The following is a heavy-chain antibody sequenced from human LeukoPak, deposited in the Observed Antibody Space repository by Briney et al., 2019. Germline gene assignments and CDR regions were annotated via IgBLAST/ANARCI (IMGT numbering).Heavy chain of an antibody. CDR2: ISYDGSNK. V-gene: IGHV3-30*03. CDR1: GFTFSSYG. D-gene: IGHD6-13*01. CDR3: ARAHAAAGDRRYYYYYYYMDV. J-gene: IGHJ6*03. Sequence: GGSLRLSCAASGFTFSSYGMHWVRQAPGKGLEWVAVISYDGSNKYYADSVKGRFTISRDNAKNSLYLQMNSLRAEDTAVYYCARAHAAAGDRRYYYYYYYMDVWGKGTTVTVSS.